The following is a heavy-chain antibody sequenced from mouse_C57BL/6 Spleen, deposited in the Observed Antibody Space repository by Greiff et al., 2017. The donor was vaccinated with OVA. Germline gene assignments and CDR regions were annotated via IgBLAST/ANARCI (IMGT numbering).Heavy chain of an antibody. Sequence: VKVVESGPGLVQPSQSLSITCTVSGFSLTSYGVHWVRQSPGKGLEWLGVIWRGGSTDYNAAFMSRLSITKDNSKSQVFFKMNSLQADDTAIYYCAKNPQLGWYFDVWGTGTTVTVSS. J-gene: IGHJ1*03. CDR3: AKNPQLGWYFDV. CDR1: GFSLTSYG. CDR2: IWRGGST. V-gene: IGHV2-5*01.